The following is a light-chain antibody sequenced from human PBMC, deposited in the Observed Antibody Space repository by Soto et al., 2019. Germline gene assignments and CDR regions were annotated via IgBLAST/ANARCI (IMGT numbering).Light chain of an antibody. CDR3: QQYRSSTT. CDR2: GAS. V-gene: IGKV3-20*01. CDR1: QSVSSSY. Sequence: EIVLTQAAGTLSLSTGERATLSCRASQSVSSSYLAWYQQKPGQAPRLLIYGASSRATGIPDRFSGSGSGTDFPLTISRLEPEDFAVYYCQQYRSSTTFGQVSKV. J-gene: IGKJ1*01.